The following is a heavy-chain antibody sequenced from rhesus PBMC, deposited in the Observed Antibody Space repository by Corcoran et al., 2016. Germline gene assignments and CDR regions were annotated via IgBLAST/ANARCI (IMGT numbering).Heavy chain of an antibody. Sequence: QVQLQESGPGLVKPSETLSLTCAVSGGSFNNYWWSWIRQPPGKGLEWIGENDGYTGNPNPRPSLKSRVTISKDAPPNPFSLQLSSLTDADTAIYYCARSSGWAFDYWGQGVLVTVSS. V-gene: IGHV4-80*01. D-gene: IGHD6-31*01. J-gene: IGHJ4*01. CDR2: NDGYTGNP. CDR1: GGSFNNYW. CDR3: ARSSGWAFDY.